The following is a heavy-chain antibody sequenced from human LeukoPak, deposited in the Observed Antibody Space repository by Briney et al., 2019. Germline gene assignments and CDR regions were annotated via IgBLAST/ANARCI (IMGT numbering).Heavy chain of an antibody. CDR2: IRYDGSNK. V-gene: IGHV3-30*02. CDR3: AAPGVPAATYYFDY. CDR1: GFTFSTYG. J-gene: IGHJ4*02. Sequence: GGSLRLSCAASGFTFSTYGMHWVRQAPGKGLDWVAFIRYDGSNKYYADSVKGRFTISRDNSENTVYLQMNSLRAEDTAVYYCAAPGVPAATYYFDYWGQGTLVTVSS. D-gene: IGHD2-2*01.